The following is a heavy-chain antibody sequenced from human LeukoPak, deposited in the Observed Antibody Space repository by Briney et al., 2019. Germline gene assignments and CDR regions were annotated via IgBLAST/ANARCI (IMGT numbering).Heavy chain of an antibody. CDR3: ARGPYGRGPTDY. CDR2: IYYSGST. V-gene: IGHV4-39*02. Sequence: SETLSLTCTVSGGSISSSSYYWGWIRQPPGKGLEWIGSIYYSGSTYYNPSLKSRVTISLDTSKKQLSLQLNSVTAADAAVYYCARGPYGRGPTDYWGQGTLVTVSS. CDR1: GGSISSSSYY. D-gene: IGHD1-26*01. J-gene: IGHJ4*02.